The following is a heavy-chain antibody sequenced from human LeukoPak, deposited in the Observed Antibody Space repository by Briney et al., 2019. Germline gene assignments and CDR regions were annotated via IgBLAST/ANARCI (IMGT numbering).Heavy chain of an antibody. J-gene: IGHJ3*02. V-gene: IGHV3-23*01. CDR2: ISGSGGST. Sequence: GGSLRLSCAASGFTFSSYAMSWVRQAPGKGLEWVSAISGSGGSTYYADSVKGRFIISRDNSKNTLYLQMNSLRAEDTAVYYCAKDRRITMIVVTDAFDIWGQGTMVTVSS. CDR3: AKDRRITMIVVTDAFDI. D-gene: IGHD3-22*01. CDR1: GFTFSSYA.